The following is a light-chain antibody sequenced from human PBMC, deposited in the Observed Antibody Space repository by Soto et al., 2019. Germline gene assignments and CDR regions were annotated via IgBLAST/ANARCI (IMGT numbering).Light chain of an antibody. J-gene: IGKJ1*01. Sequence: DIQMTQSPSTLSASVGDRVTITCRASQTISRRLAWFQQKPGKAPGLVIYDASSLQSGVPSRFSGSGYGTEFTLTISCLQPDDLATYYCQQYNTYSWTFGQGTKVEIK. CDR2: DAS. CDR3: QQYNTYSWT. CDR1: QTISRR. V-gene: IGKV1-5*01.